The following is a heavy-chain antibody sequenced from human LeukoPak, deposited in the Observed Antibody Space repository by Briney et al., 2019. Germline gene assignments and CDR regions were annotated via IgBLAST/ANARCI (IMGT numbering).Heavy chain of an antibody. Sequence: PSETLSLTCTVSGGSISSYYWSWIRQPPGKGLEWIGYIYYSGSTNYNPSLKSRVTISVDTSKNQFSLKLSSVTAADTAVYYCARRAHDFVWGSNNYDVFDIWGQGTMVTVSS. J-gene: IGHJ3*02. V-gene: IGHV4-59*01. CDR2: IYYSGST. CDR3: ARRAHDFVWGSNNYDVFDI. CDR1: GGSISSYY. D-gene: IGHD3-16*01.